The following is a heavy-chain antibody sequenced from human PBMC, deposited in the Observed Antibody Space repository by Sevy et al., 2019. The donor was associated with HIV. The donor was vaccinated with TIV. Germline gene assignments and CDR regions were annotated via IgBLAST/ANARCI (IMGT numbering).Heavy chain of an antibody. CDR3: ASMGFKGTGSSSSWLVPS. V-gene: IGHV3-74*01. CDR2: INSDGSST. J-gene: IGHJ4*02. Sequence: GGSLRLSCAASGFTFSSYWMHWVRQAPGKGLVWVSRINSDGSSTSYADSVKGRFTISRDNAKNTLYLQMNSLRAEDTAVYYCASMGFKGTGSSSSWLVPSWGQGTLVTVSS. CDR1: GFTFSSYW. D-gene: IGHD6-13*01.